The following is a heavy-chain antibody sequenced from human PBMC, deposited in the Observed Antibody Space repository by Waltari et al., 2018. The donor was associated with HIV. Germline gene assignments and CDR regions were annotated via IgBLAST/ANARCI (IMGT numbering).Heavy chain of an antibody. D-gene: IGHD3-10*01. CDR3: SRDTFGEYDY. V-gene: IGHV3-74*01. Sequence: EVQLVQSGGGLITPGGSLRLSCAASGFRVSSYWMHWVRQTPGKGLVWVSRINIDGSRIDYADSVRGRFTISRDSAKNTLSLQMNSLTEEDTAVYYCSRDTFGEYDYWGQGTLVTVSS. CDR1: GFRVSSYW. CDR2: INIDGSRI. J-gene: IGHJ4*02.